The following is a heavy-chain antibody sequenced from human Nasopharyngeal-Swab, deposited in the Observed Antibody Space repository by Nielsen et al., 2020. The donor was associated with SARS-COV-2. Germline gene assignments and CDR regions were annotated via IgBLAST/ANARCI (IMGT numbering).Heavy chain of an antibody. J-gene: IGHJ3*02. CDR1: GFTFDDYA. D-gene: IGHD5-12*01. V-gene: IGHV3-9*01. Sequence: SLKISCAASGFTFDDYAMHWVRQAPGKGLEWVSGISWNSGSIGYADSVKGRFPISRDNAKNSLYLQMNSLRAEDTALYYCAKDTGGLRFGGPGAFDIWGQGTMVTVSS. CDR2: ISWNSGSI. CDR3: AKDTGGLRFGGPGAFDI.